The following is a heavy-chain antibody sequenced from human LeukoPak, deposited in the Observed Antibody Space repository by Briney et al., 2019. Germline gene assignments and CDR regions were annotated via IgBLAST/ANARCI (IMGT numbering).Heavy chain of an antibody. CDR1: GYTFTSYY. J-gene: IGHJ4*02. Sequence: ASVKVSCKASGYTFTSYYMHWVRQAPGQGLEWMRIINPSGGITSYAQKFQGRVTLTRDTSTSTVYMELSSLRSEDTAVYYCASLLLFSGYGNDFDYWGQGTLVTVSS. CDR3: ASLLLFSGYGNDFDY. D-gene: IGHD5-12*01. CDR2: INPSGGIT. V-gene: IGHV1-46*01.